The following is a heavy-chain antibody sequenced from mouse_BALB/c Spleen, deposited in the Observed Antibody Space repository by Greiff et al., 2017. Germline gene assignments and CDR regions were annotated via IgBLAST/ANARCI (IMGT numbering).Heavy chain of an antibody. CDR2: ISNGGGST. CDR3: ARLGSSYAMDY. CDR1: GFTFSSYT. J-gene: IGHJ4*01. V-gene: IGHV5-12-2*01. D-gene: IGHD3-2*02. Sequence: EVQLVESGGGLVQPGGSLKLSCAASGFTFSSYTMSWVRQTPEKRLEWVAYISNGGGSTYYPDTVKGRFTISRENAKNTLYLQMSSLKSEDTAMYYCARLGSSYAMDYWGQGTSVTVSS.